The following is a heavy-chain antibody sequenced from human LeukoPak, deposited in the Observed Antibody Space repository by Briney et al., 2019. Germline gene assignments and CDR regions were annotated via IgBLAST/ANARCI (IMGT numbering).Heavy chain of an antibody. D-gene: IGHD3-9*01. V-gene: IGHV3-20*01. Sequence: GGSLRLSRAASGFTFDDYGMSWVRQAPGKGLEWVSGINWNGGSTGYADSVKGRFTISRDNAKNSLYLQMNSLRAEDTALYHCARGDLRYFDWLPSIYYFDYWGQGTLVTVSS. CDR3: ARGDLRYFDWLPSIYYFDY. CDR2: INWNGGST. J-gene: IGHJ4*02. CDR1: GFTFDDYG.